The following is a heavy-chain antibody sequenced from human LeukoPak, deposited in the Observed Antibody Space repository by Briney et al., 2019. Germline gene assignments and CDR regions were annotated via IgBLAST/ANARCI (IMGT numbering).Heavy chain of an antibody. D-gene: IGHD3-10*01. Sequence: GGSLRLSCAASGFTVSSNYMIWVRQAPGKGLEWVSVIYSGGRTYYVDSVKGRFTISRDISKNTLYPQMNSLRAEDTAVYYCARVLSGRGSLYSYYYYMDVWGKGTTVTISS. V-gene: IGHV3-53*01. J-gene: IGHJ6*03. CDR3: ARVLSGRGSLYSYYYYMDV. CDR1: GFTVSSNY. CDR2: IYSGGRT.